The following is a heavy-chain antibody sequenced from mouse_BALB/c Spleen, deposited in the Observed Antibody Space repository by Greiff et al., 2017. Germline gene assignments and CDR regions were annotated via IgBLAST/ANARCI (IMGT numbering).Heavy chain of an antibody. CDR1: GFTFSSFG. CDR2: ISSGSSTI. V-gene: IGHV5-17*02. Sequence: EVMLVESGGGLVQPGGSRKLSCAASGFTFSSFGMHWVRQAPEKGLEWVAYISSGSSTIYYADTVKGRFTISRDNPKNTLFLQMTSLRSEDTAMYYCARSVTTLYYYAMDYWGQGTSVTVSS. J-gene: IGHJ4*01. CDR3: ARSVTTLYYYAMDY. D-gene: IGHD2-1*01.